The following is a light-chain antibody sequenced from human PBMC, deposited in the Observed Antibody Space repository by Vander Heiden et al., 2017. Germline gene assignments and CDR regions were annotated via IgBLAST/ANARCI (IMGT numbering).Light chain of an antibody. V-gene: IGKV4-1*01. Sequence: DIVMIQSPDSLAVSLGERATINCKSSQSVLYNSNNKNYLAWYQQRAGQPPKLLIYWASTRESGVHDRFSDSGSGTDFTLTISSLQAEDVAVYYCQQDYSTPYTFGQGTKLEIK. CDR1: QSVLYNSNNKNY. CDR3: QQDYSTPYT. J-gene: IGKJ2*01. CDR2: WAS.